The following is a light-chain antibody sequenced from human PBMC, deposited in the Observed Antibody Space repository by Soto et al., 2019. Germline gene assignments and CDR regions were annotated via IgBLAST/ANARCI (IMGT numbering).Light chain of an antibody. Sequence: EVVLTQSPGTLSLSPGERATLSCRASQSVSSTFLAWYQQKPGQPSLLLIPGVSNRSTGIPVRIRCSGSGTDFTLTTRSLEPEDFAVYYYQQYASSPGTFGQGTKVDI. CDR1: QSVSSTF. CDR3: QQYASSPGT. J-gene: IGKJ1*01. CDR2: GVS. V-gene: IGKV3-20*01.